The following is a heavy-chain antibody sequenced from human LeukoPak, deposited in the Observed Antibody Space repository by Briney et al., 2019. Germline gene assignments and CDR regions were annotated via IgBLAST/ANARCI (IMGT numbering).Heavy chain of an antibody. V-gene: IGHV3-53*05. CDR1: GFTFSSNY. D-gene: IGHD3-10*01. J-gene: IGHJ4*02. CDR2: IYSGGST. CDR3: AVRGVNTFDY. Sequence: GGSLRLSCAASGFTFSSNYMSWVGQAPGKGLEGVSVIYSGGSTYYSDSVTGGFTISRDNSKNTLYLQMNSLRPEDTAVYYCAVRGVNTFDYWGQGTLVTVSS.